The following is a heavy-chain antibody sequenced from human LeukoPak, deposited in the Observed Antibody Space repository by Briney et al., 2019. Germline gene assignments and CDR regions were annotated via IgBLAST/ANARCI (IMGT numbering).Heavy chain of an antibody. CDR2: ISGSGDNT. CDR1: GFTFSSYA. CDR3: AKVSWANYFDY. V-gene: IGHV3-23*01. J-gene: IGHJ4*02. Sequence: PGGSLGLSCAVSGFTFSSYAMSWVRQAPGKGLEWVSTISGSGDNTYSADSVRGRFTISRDNSKNTLYLQMNSLRAEDTAIYYCAKVSWANYFDYWGQGTLVTVSS. D-gene: IGHD6-13*01.